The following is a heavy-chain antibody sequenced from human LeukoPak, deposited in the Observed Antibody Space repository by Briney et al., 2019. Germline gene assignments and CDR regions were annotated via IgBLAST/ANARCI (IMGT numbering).Heavy chain of an antibody. D-gene: IGHD3-22*01. CDR3: ARSGYYDSSGYPFDH. CDR1: GFTFSSYS. J-gene: IGHJ4*02. V-gene: IGHV3-21*01. Sequence: PGGSLRLSCAASGFTFSSYSMNWVRQAPGKGLEWVSSISSSSSYIYYADSVKGRFTISRDNAKNSLYLQMNSLRAEDTAVYYCARSGYYDSSGYPFDHWGQGTLVTVSS. CDR2: ISSSSSYI.